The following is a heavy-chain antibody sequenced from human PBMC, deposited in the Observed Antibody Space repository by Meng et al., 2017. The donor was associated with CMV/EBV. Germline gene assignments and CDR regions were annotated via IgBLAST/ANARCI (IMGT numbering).Heavy chain of an antibody. Sequence: PETLSLTCAVYGGSFSGYYWSWIRQPPGKGLEWIGEINHSGSTNYNPSLKSRVTISVDTSKNQFSLKLSSVTAAYTAVYYCASLLGHCSSTSCPHYYYYGMDVWGQGTTVTVSS. CDR1: GGSFSGYY. J-gene: IGHJ6*02. CDR2: INHSGST. V-gene: IGHV4-34*01. D-gene: IGHD2-2*03. CDR3: ASLLGHCSSTSCPHYYYYGMDV.